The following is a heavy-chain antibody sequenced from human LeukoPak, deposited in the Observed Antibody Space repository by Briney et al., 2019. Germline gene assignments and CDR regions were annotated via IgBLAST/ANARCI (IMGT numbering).Heavy chain of an antibody. V-gene: IGHV3-48*03. CDR3: ARYCSGGSCYNYYYGMDV. D-gene: IGHD2-15*01. Sequence: GGSLRLSCAASGFTFSSYEVNWVRQAPGKGLEWVSYISSGGSTIYYADSVKGRFTISRDNAKNSLYLQMNSLRAEDTAVYYCARYCSGGSCYNYYYGMDVWGKGTTVTVSS. CDR2: ISSGGSTI. J-gene: IGHJ6*04. CDR1: GFTFSSYE.